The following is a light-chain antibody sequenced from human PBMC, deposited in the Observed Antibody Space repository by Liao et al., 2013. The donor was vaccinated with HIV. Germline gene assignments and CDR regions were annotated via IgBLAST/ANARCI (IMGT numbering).Light chain of an antibody. CDR3: QVWDSNSDHPYV. V-gene: IGLV3-21*01. CDR2: YDS. CDR1: NIGSKS. Sequence: SYELTQPPSVSVAPGKTASITCAGNNIGSKSVHWYQQKPGQAPVLVIYYDSGRPSGVPERFSGSNSGNTATLSISRVEAGDEADYYCQVWDSNSDHPYVFGTGTKVTVL. J-gene: IGLJ1*01.